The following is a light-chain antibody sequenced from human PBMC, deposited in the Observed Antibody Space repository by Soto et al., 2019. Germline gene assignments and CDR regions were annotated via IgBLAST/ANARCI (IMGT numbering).Light chain of an antibody. CDR1: QGISSY. V-gene: IGKV1-9*01. Sequence: DIQLTQSPSFLSASVGDRVTITCRASQGISSYLAWYQQKPGKPPKALIYAASTLQSGVPSRFSGSGSGTEFTLTISSLQPEDFATYYCQQLNSYPLTFGGGTKVELK. CDR2: AAS. J-gene: IGKJ4*01. CDR3: QQLNSYPLT.